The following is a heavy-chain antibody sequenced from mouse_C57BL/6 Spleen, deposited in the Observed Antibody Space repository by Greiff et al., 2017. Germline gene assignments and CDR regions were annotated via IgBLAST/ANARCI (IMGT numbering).Heavy chain of an antibody. Sequence: QVQLLQPGAELVKPGASVKMSCKASGYTFTSYWITWVKQRPGQGLEWIGDIYPGSGSTNYNEKFKSKATLTVDTSTSTAYMQLSSLTSEVSAVYYCANGLPGYWGQGTTRTVSS. V-gene: IGHV1-55*01. CDR3: ANGLPGY. J-gene: IGHJ2*01. CDR2: IYPGSGST. CDR1: GYTFTSYW. D-gene: IGHD3-1*01.